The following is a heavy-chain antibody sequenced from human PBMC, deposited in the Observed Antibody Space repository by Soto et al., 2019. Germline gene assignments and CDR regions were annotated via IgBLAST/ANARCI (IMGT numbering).Heavy chain of an antibody. J-gene: IGHJ6*02. CDR3: ARTGDLITMVRGVRPYYYYGMDV. CDR2: IYPGDSDT. V-gene: IGHV5-51*01. Sequence: GESLNISCKGSGYSFTSYWIGWVRQMPGKGLEWMGIIYPGDSDTRYSPSFQGQVTISADKSISTAYLQWSSLKASDTAMYYCARTGDLITMVRGVRPYYYYGMDVWGQGTTVIVS. CDR1: GYSFTSYW. D-gene: IGHD3-10*01.